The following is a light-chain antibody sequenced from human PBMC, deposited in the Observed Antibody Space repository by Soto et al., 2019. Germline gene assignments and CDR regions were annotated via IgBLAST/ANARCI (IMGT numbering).Light chain of an antibody. Sequence: EIVLTQSPGTLSLSPGERATLSCRASQNVSSSYLAWYHHKPGQAPRLLIYGSSARATAIPDRFSGSGSGTDFTLTISRLEPEYFAVYYCQQYGSSPWTFGRGTKVEIK. CDR1: QNVSSSY. J-gene: IGKJ1*01. CDR2: GSS. V-gene: IGKV3-20*01. CDR3: QQYGSSPWT.